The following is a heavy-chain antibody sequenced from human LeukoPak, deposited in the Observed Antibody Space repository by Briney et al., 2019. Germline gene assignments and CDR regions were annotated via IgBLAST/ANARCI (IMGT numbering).Heavy chain of an antibody. CDR1: GGSISSCSYY. J-gene: IGHJ5*02. D-gene: IGHD2-2*01. V-gene: IGHV4-61*02. CDR2: IYTSGTT. Sequence: SETLSLTCTVSGGSISSCSYYWSWIRQPAGKGLEWIGRIYTSGTTNYNPSLKSRVTISVDTSKNQFSLKLSSVTAADTAVYYCAREGVDCSSTSCSNWFDPWGQGTLVTVSS. CDR3: AREGVDCSSTSCSNWFDP.